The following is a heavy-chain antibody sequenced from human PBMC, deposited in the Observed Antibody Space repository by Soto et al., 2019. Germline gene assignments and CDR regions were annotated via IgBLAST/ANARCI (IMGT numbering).Heavy chain of an antibody. CDR2: ISYDGSNK. J-gene: IGHJ6*02. D-gene: IGHD1-26*01. CDR3: ARDGADGSGMDV. CDR1: GFTFSSYA. V-gene: IGHV3-30-3*01. Sequence: PGGSLRLSCAASGFTFSSYAMHWVRQAPGKGLEWVAVISYDGSNKYYADSVKGRFTISRDNSKNTLYLQMNSLRAEDTAVYYCARDGADGSGMDVWGQGTTVTVSS.